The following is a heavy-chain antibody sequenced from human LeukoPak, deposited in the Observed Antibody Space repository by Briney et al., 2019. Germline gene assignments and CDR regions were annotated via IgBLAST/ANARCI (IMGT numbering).Heavy chain of an antibody. Sequence: GGSLRLSCAASGFTFTSYSLNWVRQAPGKGLEWISYVSSGSSTIYYADSVKARFTISRDNAKDSLYLQMNSLRVEDTAVYYCARRTTVAYYSFDIWGQGTMVTVSP. CDR3: ARRTTVAYYSFDI. V-gene: IGHV3-48*04. CDR1: GFTFTSYS. CDR2: VSSGSSTI. D-gene: IGHD4-11*01. J-gene: IGHJ3*02.